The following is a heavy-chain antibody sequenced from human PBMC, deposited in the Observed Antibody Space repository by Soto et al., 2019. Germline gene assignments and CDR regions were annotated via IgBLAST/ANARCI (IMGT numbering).Heavy chain of an antibody. V-gene: IGHV4-59*01. J-gene: IGHJ6*02. CDR2: IYYSGST. Sequence: SETLSLTCTVSGGSISSYYWSWIRQPPGKGLEWIGYIYYSGSTNYNPSLKSRVTISVDTSKNQFSLKLSSVTAADTAVYYCARLRFGVYYYYYGMDVWGQGTTVTVSS. CDR1: GGSISSYY. D-gene: IGHD4-17*01. CDR3: ARLRFGVYYYYYGMDV.